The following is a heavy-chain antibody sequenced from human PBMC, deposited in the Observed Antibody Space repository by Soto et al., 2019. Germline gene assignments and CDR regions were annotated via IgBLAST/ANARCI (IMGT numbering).Heavy chain of an antibody. CDR1: GGSISNGGYS. CDR3: ARAHYGDYGYGMDV. CDR2: IYHSGST. D-gene: IGHD4-17*01. J-gene: IGHJ6*02. V-gene: IGHV4-30-2*01. Sequence: QLQLQESGSGLVKPSQTLSLTCAVSGGSISNGGYSWSWIRQPPGKGLEWIGYIYHSGSTYYNPSLKSRVNISVDRSKNQFSLKLSSVTAADTAVYYCARAHYGDYGYGMDVWGQGTTVTVSS.